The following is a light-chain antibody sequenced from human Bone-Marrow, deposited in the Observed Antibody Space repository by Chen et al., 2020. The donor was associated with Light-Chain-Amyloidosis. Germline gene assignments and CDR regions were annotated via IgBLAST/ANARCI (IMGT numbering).Light chain of an antibody. CDR2: EDD. CDR3: QSYQGSSQGV. Sequence: NFMLTQPHSVSESPGKTVIISCTRSSGSIATNYVQWYQQRPGSSPTTVIYEDDQRPSGVPERFSGSIDRSSNAASLTISGLKTEDEADYYCQSYQGSSQGVFGGGTKPTVL. J-gene: IGLJ3*02. V-gene: IGLV6-57*01. CDR1: SGSIATNY.